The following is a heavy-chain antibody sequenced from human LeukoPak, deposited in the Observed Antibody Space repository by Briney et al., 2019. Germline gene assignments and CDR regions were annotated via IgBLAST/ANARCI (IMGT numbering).Heavy chain of an antibody. J-gene: IGHJ3*02. Sequence: PSETLSLTCAVYGGSFSDYYWTWLRQPPGKGPEWIGEINHGGSTNCNPSLKSRVTISVDTSKNQFSLKLNSVTAADTAVYYCARRLYQLSRYAFDIWGQGTMVTVSS. V-gene: IGHV4-34*01. CDR3: ARRLYQLSRYAFDI. D-gene: IGHD3-16*02. CDR2: INHGGST. CDR1: GGSFSDYY.